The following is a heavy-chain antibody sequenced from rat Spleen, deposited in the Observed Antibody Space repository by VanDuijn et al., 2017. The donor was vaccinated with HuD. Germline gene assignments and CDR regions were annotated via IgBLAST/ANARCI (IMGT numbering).Heavy chain of an antibody. CDR3: TRVRYNNYYFDY. V-gene: IGHV5-27*01. CDR1: GFTFSNYY. J-gene: IGHJ2*01. CDR2: ITNSGGST. D-gene: IGHD1-10*01. Sequence: EVQLVESGGGLVQPGRSMKLSCAASGFTFSNYYMAWVRQAPTKGLGWVAYITNSGGSTYYRDSVKGRFTISRDNAKSTLYLQMDSLRSEDTATYYCTRVRYNNYYFDYWGQGVMVTVSS.